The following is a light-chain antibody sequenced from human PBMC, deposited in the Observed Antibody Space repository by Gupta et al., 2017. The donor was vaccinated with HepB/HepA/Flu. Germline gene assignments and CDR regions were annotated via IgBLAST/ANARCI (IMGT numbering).Light chain of an antibody. J-gene: IGKJ1*01. Sequence: DIQMTQSPSSLSASVGDRVTITCRASQNINKYLNWYQQKPGKAPKLLIYTASNLQSGVPSRCGGSGSGTDFTLTISSLQPEDFATYYCQRSYSTPWTFGQGTKVEVK. V-gene: IGKV1-39*01. CDR1: QNINKY. CDR3: QRSYSTPWT. CDR2: TAS.